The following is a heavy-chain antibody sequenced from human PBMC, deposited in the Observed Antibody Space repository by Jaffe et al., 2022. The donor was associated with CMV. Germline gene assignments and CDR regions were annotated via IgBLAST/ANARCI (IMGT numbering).Heavy chain of an antibody. Sequence: QVQLVESGGGLVKPGGSLRLSCAASGFTFSDYYMSWIRQAPGKGLEWVSYISSSGSTIYYADSVKGRFTISRDNAKNSLYLQMNSLRAEDTAVYYCAREEEVATAKFNYYYYGMDVWGQGTTVTVSS. V-gene: IGHV3-11*01. J-gene: IGHJ6*02. CDR2: ISSSGSTI. D-gene: IGHD5-12*01. CDR3: AREEEVATAKFNYYYYGMDV. CDR1: GFTFSDYY.